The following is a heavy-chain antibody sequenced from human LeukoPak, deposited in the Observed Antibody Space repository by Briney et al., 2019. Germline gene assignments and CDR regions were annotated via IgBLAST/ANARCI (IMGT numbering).Heavy chain of an antibody. CDR2: IYLDDSET. D-gene: IGHD3-16*01. CDR3: ARLIRPLDYYYYMDV. CDR1: GDNFNNYW. J-gene: IGHJ6*03. V-gene: IGHV5-51*01. Sequence: TGESLKISCKGFGDNFNNYWIVWVRQMPGKGLEWMGVIYLDDSETKYSPSFQGQVTISADKSISTAYLQWSALRASDSAMYYCARLIRPLDYYYYMDVWGKGTTVTVSS.